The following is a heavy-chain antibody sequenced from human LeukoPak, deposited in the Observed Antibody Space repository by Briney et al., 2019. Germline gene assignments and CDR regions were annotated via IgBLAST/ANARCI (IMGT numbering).Heavy chain of an antibody. Sequence: ASVKVSCKASGGTFSSYAISWVRQAPGQGLEWMGGIIPIFGTANYAQKFQGRVTITADESTSTAYMELSSLRSEDTAVYYCAREEGRVATMGPATRWTPTKDAFDIWGQGTMVTVSS. V-gene: IGHV1-69*13. CDR2: IIPIFGTA. CDR3: AREEGRVATMGPATRWTPTKDAFDI. J-gene: IGHJ3*02. CDR1: GGTFSSYA. D-gene: IGHD5-24*01.